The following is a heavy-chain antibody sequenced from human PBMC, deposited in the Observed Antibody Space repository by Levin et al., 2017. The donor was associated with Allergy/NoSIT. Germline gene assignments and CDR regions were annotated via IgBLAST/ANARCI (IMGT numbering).Heavy chain of an antibody. D-gene: IGHD6-19*01. V-gene: IGHV4-59*08. CDR1: GGSISSYY. CDR2: IYKNGST. Sequence: SETLSLTCAVSGGSISSYYWSWIRQPPGKGLEWIGNIYKNGSTNYNPSLKSRVTISEDTSKNQFSLKLSSVSAADPAVYYCAGHSSSGWFDLPDYHYGMDVWGQGTTVTVSS. J-gene: IGHJ6*02. CDR3: AGHSSSGWFDLPDYHYGMDV.